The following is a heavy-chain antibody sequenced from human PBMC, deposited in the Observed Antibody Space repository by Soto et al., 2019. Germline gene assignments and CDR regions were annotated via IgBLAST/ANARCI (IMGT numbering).Heavy chain of an antibody. D-gene: IGHD6-19*01. J-gene: IGHJ4*02. CDR1: GFTFSSYG. Sequence: QVQLVESGGGVVQPGRSLRLSCAASGFTFSSYGMHWVRQAPGKGLEWVAVIWYDGSNKYYADSVEGRFTISRDNSKNTLYLQMTSLRAEDTAVYYCARDPPFGGRAVARGGDYWGQGTLVTGSS. V-gene: IGHV3-33*01. CDR2: IWYDGSNK. CDR3: ARDPPFGGRAVARGGDY.